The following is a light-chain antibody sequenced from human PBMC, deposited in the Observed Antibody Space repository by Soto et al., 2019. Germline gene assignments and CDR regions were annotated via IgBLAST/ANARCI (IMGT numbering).Light chain of an antibody. J-gene: IGKJ2*01. CDR2: GAS. Sequence: EIVMTQSPATLSVSPGERATLSCRASQSVSSNLAWYQQKPGQAPRLLIYGASTRATGIPARFSGSGSGTELPLTISSLQSEDVAVYYCQQYNNWPPYTFGQGTKLEIK. V-gene: IGKV3-15*01. CDR3: QQYNNWPPYT. CDR1: QSVSSN.